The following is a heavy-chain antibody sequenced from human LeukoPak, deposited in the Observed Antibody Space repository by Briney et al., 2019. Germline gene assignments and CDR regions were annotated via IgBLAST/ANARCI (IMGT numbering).Heavy chain of an antibody. D-gene: IGHD6-13*01. CDR1: GYTFTGYY. CDR2: IKPNSGDT. Sequence: ASVKVSCKASGYTFTGYYIHWVRQAPGQGLEWMGWIKPNSGDTNYAQKFQGRVTMTRDTSISTVYMELSRLRSDDTAVYYCARVGTYSSSWRVYYYMDVWGKGTTVTVSS. J-gene: IGHJ6*03. CDR3: ARVGTYSSSWRVYYYMDV. V-gene: IGHV1-2*02.